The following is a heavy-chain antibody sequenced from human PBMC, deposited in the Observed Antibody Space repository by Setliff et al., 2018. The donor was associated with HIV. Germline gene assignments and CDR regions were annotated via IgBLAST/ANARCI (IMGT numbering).Heavy chain of an antibody. CDR3: ARQGSFGVVVYDY. J-gene: IGHJ4*02. D-gene: IGHD3-3*01. Sequence: GESLKISCQGSEYSFTNYWVGWVRQMPDKGLEWMGLIWPTDSDTIYSPSFQGQVTLSADKSISTAYLQWSSLKASDTAMYYCARQGSFGVVVYDYWGQGTLVTVSS. CDR2: IWPTDSDT. V-gene: IGHV5-51*01. CDR1: EYSFTNYW.